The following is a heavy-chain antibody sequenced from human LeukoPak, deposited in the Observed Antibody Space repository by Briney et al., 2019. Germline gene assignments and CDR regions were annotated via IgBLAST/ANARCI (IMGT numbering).Heavy chain of an antibody. D-gene: IGHD4-11*01. CDR3: GSTVSTDA. Sequence: PGGSLRLSCAVSGFPFSSSWMQWVRQAPGKGLVWVSRINSDGSTINYADSVKGRFTISRDNAKNTLYLQMDSLRAEDTAVYYCGSTVSTDAWGQGTLVTVSS. J-gene: IGHJ5*02. CDR1: GFPFSSSW. CDR2: INSDGSTI. V-gene: IGHV3-74*01.